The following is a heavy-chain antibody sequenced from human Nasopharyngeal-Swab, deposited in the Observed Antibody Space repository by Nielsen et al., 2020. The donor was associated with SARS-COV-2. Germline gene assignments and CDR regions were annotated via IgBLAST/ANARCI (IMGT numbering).Heavy chain of an antibody. CDR2: INPHSRGT. CDR1: GYTLTGYY. J-gene: IGHJ4*02. CDR3: ARVWSNEFWTGYYDY. D-gene: IGHD3/OR15-3a*01. V-gene: IGHV1-2*02. Sequence: ASVKVSCKASGYTLTGYYMHWVRQAPGQGLEWMGWINPHSRGTKYAQKFQGRVTMTSDTSINTAYMELRRLRSDDTAVYYCARVWSNEFWTGYYDYWGQGILVTVSS.